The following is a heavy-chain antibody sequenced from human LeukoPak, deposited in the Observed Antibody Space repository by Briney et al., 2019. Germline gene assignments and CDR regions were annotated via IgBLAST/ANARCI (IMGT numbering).Heavy chain of an antibody. D-gene: IGHD3-22*01. CDR3: ARDGHRRYYYDSSGREHAFDI. Sequence: GASVKVSCKASGYSFTSYYMHWVRQAPGQGLEWMGLINPSGSSTTYAQKFQGRVTMTRDMSTSTDYMELTSLTSDDTAVYYCARDGHRRYYYDSSGREHAFDIWGQGTMVTVSA. CDR1: GYSFTSYY. V-gene: IGHV1-46*01. CDR2: INPSGSST. J-gene: IGHJ3*02.